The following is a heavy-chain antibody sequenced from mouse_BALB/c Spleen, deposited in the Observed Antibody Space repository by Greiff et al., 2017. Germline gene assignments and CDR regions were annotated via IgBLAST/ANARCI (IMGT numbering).Heavy chain of an antibody. D-gene: IGHD2-4*01. CDR3: ARERGYYDYDGAY. Sequence: QVQLQQSGAELVMPGASVKMSCKASGYTFTDYWMHWVKQRPGQGLEWIGAIDTSDSYTSYNQKFKGKATLTVDESSSTAYMQLSSLTSEDSAVYYCARERGYYDYDGAYWGQGTLVTVSA. V-gene: IGHV1-69*01. CDR2: IDTSDSYT. CDR1: GYTFTDYW. J-gene: IGHJ3*01.